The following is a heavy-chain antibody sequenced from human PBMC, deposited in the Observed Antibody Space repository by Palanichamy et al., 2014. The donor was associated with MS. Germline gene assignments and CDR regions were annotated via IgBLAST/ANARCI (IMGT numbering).Heavy chain of an antibody. V-gene: IGHV4-34*01. CDR3: ARGVEEYSRSSSSFWGGFWVNP. D-gene: IGHD6-6*01. J-gene: IGHJ5*02. CDR2: IHHSGST. Sequence: QVQLQQWGAGLLKPSETLSLTCAVYSESLSGHYWIWIRQPPGKGLEWIGEIHHSGSTRYNPSLKSRVTIAVDTSKSQFSLNLNSVTAADTAVYYCARGVEEYSRSSSSFWGGFWVNPWAQGTLVTVSS. CDR1: SESLSGHY.